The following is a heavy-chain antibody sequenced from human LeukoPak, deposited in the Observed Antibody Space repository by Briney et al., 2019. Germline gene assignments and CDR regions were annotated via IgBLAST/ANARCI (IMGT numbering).Heavy chain of an antibody. CDR2: ISGSGGST. CDR1: GSTFSSYA. V-gene: IGHV3-23*01. J-gene: IGHJ4*02. Sequence: PGGSLRLSCAASGSTFSSYAMSWVRQAPGKGLEWVSAISGSGGSTYYADSVKGRFTISRDNSKNTLYLQMNSLRAEDTAVYYCAKAISSGYKRAEFDYWGQGTLVTVSS. D-gene: IGHD3-22*01. CDR3: AKAISSGYKRAEFDY.